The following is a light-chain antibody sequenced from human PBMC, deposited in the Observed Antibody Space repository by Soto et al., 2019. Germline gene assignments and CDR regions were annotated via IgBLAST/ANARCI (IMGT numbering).Light chain of an antibody. CDR3: SSYTSSSTLYV. V-gene: IGLV2-14*01. CDR2: EVS. CDR1: SSDVGGYNY. Sequence: QSVLTQPASVSGSPGQSITISCTGTSSDVGGYNYVSWYQQHPGKAPKLMIYEVSKRPSGVSNRFSGSKSGNTASLTISVLQAEDEADYYCSSYTSSSTLYVFGTGTKVTVL. J-gene: IGLJ1*01.